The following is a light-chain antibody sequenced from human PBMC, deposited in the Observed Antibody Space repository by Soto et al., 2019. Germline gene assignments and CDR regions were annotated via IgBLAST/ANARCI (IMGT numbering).Light chain of an antibody. J-gene: IGLJ1*01. Sequence: QSVLTQPASMSGSPGQSITISCTGTSSDVGGYNYVSWYQQHPGKAPKLMISEVINRPSGVSNRFSGSKSANTASLTISGLQAEDEADYSCSSYTSRSTLVFGTGTKVTVL. CDR2: EVI. CDR3: SSYTSRSTLV. V-gene: IGLV2-14*01. CDR1: SSDVGGYNY.